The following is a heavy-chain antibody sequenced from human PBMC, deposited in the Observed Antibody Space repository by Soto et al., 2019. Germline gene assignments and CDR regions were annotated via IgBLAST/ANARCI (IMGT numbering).Heavy chain of an antibody. V-gene: IGHV6-1*01. CDR2: TYYRSKWFN. D-gene: IGHD3-16*01. CDR3: ARGDQGFDY. Sequence: SHTLSLTCAISGDSVSSNSAAWNWIRQSPSRGLEWLGRTYYRSKWFNNYALSVKSRITINPDTSKKQFYLQLNSVNPEDTAVYYCARGDQGFDYCGQGTLVTVSS. J-gene: IGHJ4*02. CDR1: GDSVSSNSAA.